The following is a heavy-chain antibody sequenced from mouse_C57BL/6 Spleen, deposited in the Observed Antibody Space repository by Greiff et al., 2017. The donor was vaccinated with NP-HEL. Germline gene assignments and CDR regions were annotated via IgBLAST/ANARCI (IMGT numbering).Heavy chain of an antibody. CDR3: TSITTVVATREYYVDY. CDR2: IRNKANNHAT. J-gene: IGHJ2*01. D-gene: IGHD1-1*01. V-gene: IGHV6-6*01. Sequence: EVKLEESGGGLVQPGGSMKLSCAASGFTFSDAWMDWVRQSPEKGLEWVAEIRNKANNHATYYAESVKGRFTISRDDSKSSVYLQMNSLRAEDTGIYYCTSITTVVATREYYVDYWGQGTTLTVSA. CDR1: GFTFSDAW.